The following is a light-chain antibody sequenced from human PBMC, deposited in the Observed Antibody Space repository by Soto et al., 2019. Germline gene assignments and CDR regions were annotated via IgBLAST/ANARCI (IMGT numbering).Light chain of an antibody. CDR3: SSYTSSSTLYV. CDR1: SSDVGAYDY. J-gene: IGLJ1*01. CDR2: EVN. Sequence: QSVLTQPASVSGSPGQSITISCSGTSSDVGAYDYVSWYQQHPGKAPRVMIYEVNNRPSEISDRFSGSKSGNTASLTISGLQAEDEADYYCSSYTSSSTLYVFGTGTKLTVL. V-gene: IGLV2-14*01.